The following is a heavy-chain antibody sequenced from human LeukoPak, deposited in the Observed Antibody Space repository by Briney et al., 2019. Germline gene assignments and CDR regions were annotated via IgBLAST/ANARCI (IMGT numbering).Heavy chain of an antibody. D-gene: IGHD6-19*01. CDR1: GSTFSSYS. CDR2: ISSSSSYI. Sequence: GGSLRLSCAASGSTFSSYSMNWVRQAPGEGLEWVSSISSSSSYIYYADSVKGRFTISRDNAKNSLYLQMNSLRAEDTAVYYCATISSGWLFGYWGQGTLVTVSS. CDR3: ATISSGWLFGY. V-gene: IGHV3-21*01. J-gene: IGHJ4*02.